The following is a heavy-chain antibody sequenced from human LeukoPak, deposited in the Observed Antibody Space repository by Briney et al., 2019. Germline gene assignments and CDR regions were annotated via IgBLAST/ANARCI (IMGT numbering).Heavy chain of an antibody. V-gene: IGHV3-11*01. CDR1: GFTFSDHY. CDR2: ITSSGSTT. CDR3: ARDPDYGDPE. J-gene: IGHJ4*02. D-gene: IGHD4-17*01. Sequence: PGGSLRLSCVASGFTFSDHYMSWFRLSPGKGLEWLSYITSSGSTTDYADSVKGRFTISRDNAKNSMFLQMSSLRPEDTAVYYCARDPDYGDPEWGQGTLVTVSS.